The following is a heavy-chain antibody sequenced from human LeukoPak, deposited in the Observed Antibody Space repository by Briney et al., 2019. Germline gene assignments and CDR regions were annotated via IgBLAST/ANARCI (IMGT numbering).Heavy chain of an antibody. Sequence: GGSLRLSCAASGFTFDDYAMHWVRQAPGKGLEWVSGISWNSGIIGYADPVKGRFTISRDNAKNSLYLQMNSLRAEDTALYYCAKDKSGYTSGWFDYWGQGTLVTVSS. V-gene: IGHV3-9*01. CDR1: GFTFDDYA. J-gene: IGHJ4*02. D-gene: IGHD6-19*01. CDR3: AKDKSGYTSGWFDY. CDR2: ISWNSGII.